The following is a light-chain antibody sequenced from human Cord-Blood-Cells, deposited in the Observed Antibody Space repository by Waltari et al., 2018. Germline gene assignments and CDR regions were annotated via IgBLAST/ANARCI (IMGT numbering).Light chain of an antibody. Sequence: QSALTQPASVSGSPGQSITISCTGTSSDVGSSNLVSWYQQHPGKAPRLMIYEGSKRPSGVSNRFSGTKSGNTAYLTISGLQAEDEADYYCCSYAGSSTFYVFGTGTKVTVL. V-gene: IGLV2-23*01. J-gene: IGLJ1*01. CDR3: CSYAGSSTFYV. CDR2: EGS. CDR1: SSDVGSSNL.